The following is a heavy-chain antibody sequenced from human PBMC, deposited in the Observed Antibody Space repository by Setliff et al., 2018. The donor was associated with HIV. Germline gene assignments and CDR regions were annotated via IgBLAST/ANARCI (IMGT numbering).Heavy chain of an antibody. CDR1: GGSIKSSSYY. D-gene: IGHD6-13*01. CDR3: ARVPTSSWYVTTQRTKEYFHH. Sequence: SETLSLTCTVSGGSIKSSSYYWGWIRQPPGKGLEWIGSIYYSGNTYYNPSLKSRVTISTDTSRNQFSLRLSSVTAADTAIHYCARVPTSSWYVTTQRTKEYFHHWGQGTLVTVSS. CDR2: IYYSGNT. V-gene: IGHV4-39*07. J-gene: IGHJ1*01.